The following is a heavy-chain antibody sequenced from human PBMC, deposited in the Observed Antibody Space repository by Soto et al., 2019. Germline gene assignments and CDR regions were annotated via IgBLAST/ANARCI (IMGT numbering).Heavy chain of an antibody. Sequence: SKTLSLTCTVSGGSISSSSYYWGWIRQPPGKGLEWIGSIYYSGSTYYNPSLKSRVTISVDTSKNQFSLKLSSVTAADTAVYYCARSGTYYYDRGPDYWGQGTLVTVSS. CDR2: IYYSGST. CDR3: ARSGTYYYDRGPDY. J-gene: IGHJ4*02. D-gene: IGHD3-22*01. V-gene: IGHV4-39*01. CDR1: GGSISSSSYY.